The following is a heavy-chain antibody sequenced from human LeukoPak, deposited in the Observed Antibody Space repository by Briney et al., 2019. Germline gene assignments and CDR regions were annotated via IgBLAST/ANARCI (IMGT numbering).Heavy chain of an antibody. CDR3: TTEGGFGEFLDSIDY. CDR1: GFTFSNAW. V-gene: IGHV3-15*01. D-gene: IGHD3-10*01. J-gene: IGHJ4*02. CDR2: IKSKTDGGTT. Sequence: GGSLRLSCAASGFTFSNAWMSWVRQAPGKGLEWVGRIKSKTDGGTTDYAAPVKGRFTISRDDSKNMLYLQMNSLKTEDTAVYYCTTEGGFGEFLDSIDYWGQGTLVTVSS.